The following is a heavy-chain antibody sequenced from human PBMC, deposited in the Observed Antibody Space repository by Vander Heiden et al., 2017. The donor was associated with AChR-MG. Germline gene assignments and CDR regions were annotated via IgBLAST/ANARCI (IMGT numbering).Heavy chain of an antibody. D-gene: IGHD6-13*01. CDR3: ARDRRGWVAAAGTDY. V-gene: IGHV1-69*01. CDR1: GGPFSSYA. J-gene: IGHJ4*02. CDR2: SIPIFGTA. Sequence: QVQLVQSGAEVKKPGSSVKVSCKASGGPFSSYAISWVRQAPGQGLEWMGGSIPIFGTANYAQKFQGRVTITADESTSTAYMELSSLRSEDTAVYYCARDRRGWVAAAGTDYWGQGTLVTVSS.